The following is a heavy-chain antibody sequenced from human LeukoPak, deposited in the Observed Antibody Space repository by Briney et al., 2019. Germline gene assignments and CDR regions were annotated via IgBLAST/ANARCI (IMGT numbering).Heavy chain of an antibody. D-gene: IGHD5-24*01. Sequence: KPSETLSLTCAVYSGSFSGYYWSWIRQPAGKGLEWIGRIYTSGSTNYNPSLKSRVTISVDTSKNQFSLKLSSVTAADTAVYYCARWLQFDDAFDIWGQGTMVTVSS. V-gene: IGHV4-59*10. J-gene: IGHJ3*02. CDR3: ARWLQFDDAFDI. CDR2: IYTSGST. CDR1: SGSFSGYY.